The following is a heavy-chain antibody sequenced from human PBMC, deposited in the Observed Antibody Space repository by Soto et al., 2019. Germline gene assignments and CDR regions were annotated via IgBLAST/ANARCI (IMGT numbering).Heavy chain of an antibody. CDR1: GFTFRSYS. Sequence: PGGSLRLSCAASGFTFRSYSMTWVRQAPGKGLEWVANIKQSGTEPYYVDSVKGRFTISRDDAKNAVYLQMNTLRAEDTAVYFCASEYSIDYWGQGTLVTVSS. V-gene: IGHV3-7*03. J-gene: IGHJ4*02. CDR3: ASEYSIDY. CDR2: IKQSGTEP. D-gene: IGHD5-18*01.